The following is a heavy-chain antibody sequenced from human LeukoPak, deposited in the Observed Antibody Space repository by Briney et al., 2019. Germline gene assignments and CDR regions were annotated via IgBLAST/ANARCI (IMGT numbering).Heavy chain of an antibody. Sequence: PGGSLRLSCAASGFTFSSYGMHWVRQAPGKGLEWVAVISYDGSNKYYADSAKGRFTISRDNSKNTLYLQMNSLRAEDTAVYYCAKRQLKDIVVVVAATLGAFDIWGQGTMVTVSS. V-gene: IGHV3-30*18. J-gene: IGHJ3*02. CDR3: AKRQLKDIVVVVAATLGAFDI. CDR1: GFTFSSYG. D-gene: IGHD2-15*01. CDR2: ISYDGSNK.